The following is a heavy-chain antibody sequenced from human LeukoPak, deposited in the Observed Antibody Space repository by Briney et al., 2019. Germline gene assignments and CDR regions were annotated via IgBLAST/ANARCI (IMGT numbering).Heavy chain of an antibody. CDR1: GGSISSGGYY. V-gene: IGHV4-31*03. J-gene: IGHJ4*02. CDR2: IYYSGST. Sequence: SETLSLTCTVSGGSISSGGYYWSWIRQHPGKGLEWIGCIYYSGSTYHNPSLKSRVTTSVDTSKNQFSLKLSSVTAADTAVYYCARDQGGYLDYWGQGTQVTVSS. CDR3: ARDQGGYLDY. D-gene: IGHD3-16*02.